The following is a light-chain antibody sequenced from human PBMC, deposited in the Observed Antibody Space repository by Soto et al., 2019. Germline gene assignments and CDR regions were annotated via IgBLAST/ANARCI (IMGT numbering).Light chain of an antibody. J-gene: IGKJ1*01. CDR2: AAS. Sequence: PSSLSASTGNRVSITCRASQGISSYLAWYQQKPGKAPKLLIYAASTLQSGVPSRFSGSGSGTEFTLTISSLQPDDFATYYCQQYNSHRWTFGQGTKVDIK. V-gene: IGKV1-8*01. CDR3: QQYNSHRWT. CDR1: QGISSY.